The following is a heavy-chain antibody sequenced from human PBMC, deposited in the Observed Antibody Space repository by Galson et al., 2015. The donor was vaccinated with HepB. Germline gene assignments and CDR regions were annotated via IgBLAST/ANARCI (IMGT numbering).Heavy chain of an antibody. D-gene: IGHD6-19*01. V-gene: IGHV1-46*03. CDR3: ATDHSSGSFGMDV. J-gene: IGHJ6*02. Sequence: SVKVSCKASGYTFINYFIHWVRQAPGQGPEWLGIINPSDGSTSYAQKFQGRVTVTSDTSTSTVYMEMSSLRSEDTAVYYCATDHSSGSFGMDVWGQGTTVTVSS. CDR2: INPSDGST. CDR1: GYTFINYF.